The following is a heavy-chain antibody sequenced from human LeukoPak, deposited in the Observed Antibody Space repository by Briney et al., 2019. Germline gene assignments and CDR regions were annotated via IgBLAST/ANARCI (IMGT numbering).Heavy chain of an antibody. CDR1: GFTFSSYS. J-gene: IGHJ6*02. Sequence: GGSLRLSCAASGFTFSSYSMNWVRQAPGKGLEWVSSISSSSSYIYYADSVKGRFTISRDNAKNSLYLQMNSLRAEDTAVYYCARDEIYYYGMDVWGQGTTVTVSS. V-gene: IGHV3-21*01. CDR2: ISSSSSYI. CDR3: ARDEIYYYGMDV.